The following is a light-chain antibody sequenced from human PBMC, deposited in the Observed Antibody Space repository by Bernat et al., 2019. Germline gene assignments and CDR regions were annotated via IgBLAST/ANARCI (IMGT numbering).Light chain of an antibody. V-gene: IGLV3-1*01. J-gene: IGLJ2*01. CDR3: QAWDSTTDVV. CDR2: QHN. CDR1: KLGDRH. Sequence: SYELTQPPSVSVSPGQTASITCSGDKLGDRHPSWYQQRPGQSPILVIYQHNKRPSGIPERFSGSTSGNTATLTISGTLAIDEADYYCQAWDSTTDVVFGGGTKLTVL.